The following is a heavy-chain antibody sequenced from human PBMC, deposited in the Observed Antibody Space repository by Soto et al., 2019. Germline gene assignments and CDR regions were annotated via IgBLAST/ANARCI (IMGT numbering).Heavy chain of an antibody. D-gene: IGHD5-12*01. CDR2: ISYDGSNK. CDR1: GFTFSTYA. CDR3: AKELYSGADY. J-gene: IGHJ4*02. V-gene: IGHV3-30*18. Sequence: PGGSLRLSCAASGFTFSTYAMHWVRQAPGKGLEWVAAISYDGSNKYYADAVKGRFTISRDNSKNTLYLQMNSLRPEDTAVYFCAKELYSGADYWGQGTLVTVS.